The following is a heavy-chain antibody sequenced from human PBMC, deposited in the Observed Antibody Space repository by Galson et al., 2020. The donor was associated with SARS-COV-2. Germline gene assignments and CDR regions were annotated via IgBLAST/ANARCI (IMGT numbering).Heavy chain of an antibody. V-gene: IGHV4-31*03. D-gene: IGHD3-3*01. CDR3: ARASRITIFGVFNHFDY. Sequence: ETSETLSLTCTVSGGSISSGGYYWSWIRQHPGKGLEWTGDLYYSGSTYYNPSLKSRVTISVDTSKNQFSLKLSSVTAADTAVYYCARASRITIFGVFNHFDYWGQGTLVTVSS. CDR2: LYYSGST. CDR1: GGSISSGGYY. J-gene: IGHJ4*02.